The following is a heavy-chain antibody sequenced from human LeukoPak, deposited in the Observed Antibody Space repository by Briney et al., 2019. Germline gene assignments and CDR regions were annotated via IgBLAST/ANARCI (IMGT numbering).Heavy chain of an antibody. Sequence: GGSLRLSCVASGFTFSTAWMHWARQTPGMGLVWVSHINGDGRRINYADDVKGRFTISRDNAKNTLYLQMNSLRVEDTAVYYCVRDLPRTSGPWGQGTLVTVSS. D-gene: IGHD3-10*01. V-gene: IGHV3-74*01. J-gene: IGHJ5*02. CDR1: GFTFSTAW. CDR3: VRDLPRTSGP. CDR2: INGDGRRI.